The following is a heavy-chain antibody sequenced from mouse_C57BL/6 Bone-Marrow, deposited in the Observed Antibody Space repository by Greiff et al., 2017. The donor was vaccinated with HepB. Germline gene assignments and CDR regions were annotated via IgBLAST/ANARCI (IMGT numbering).Heavy chain of an antibody. D-gene: IGHD1-1*01. CDR2: IDPEDGET. CDR1: GFNIKDYY. V-gene: IGHV14-2*01. Sequence: EVKLMESGAELVKPGASVKLSCTASGFNIKDYYMHWVKQRTEQGLEWIGRIDPEDGETKYAPKFQGKATITADTSSNTAYLQLSSLTSEDTAVYYCAPAYYGSSFFAYWGQGTLVTVSA. CDR3: APAYYGSSFFAY. J-gene: IGHJ3*01.